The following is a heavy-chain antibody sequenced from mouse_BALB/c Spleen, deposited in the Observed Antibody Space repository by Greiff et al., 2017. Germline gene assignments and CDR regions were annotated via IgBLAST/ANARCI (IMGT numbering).Heavy chain of an antibody. CDR1: GYTFTNYW. CDR2: IYPGGGYT. CDR3: TRWGDGYGSYYAMDY. J-gene: IGHJ4*01. D-gene: IGHD2-2*01. V-gene: IGHV1-63*02. Sequence: QVQLQQSGAELVRPGTSVKISCKASGYTFTNYWLGWVKQRPGHGLEWIGDIYPGGGYTNYNEKFKGKATLTADTSSSTAYMQLSSLTSEDSAVYYCTRWGDGYGSYYAMDYWGQGTSVTVSS.